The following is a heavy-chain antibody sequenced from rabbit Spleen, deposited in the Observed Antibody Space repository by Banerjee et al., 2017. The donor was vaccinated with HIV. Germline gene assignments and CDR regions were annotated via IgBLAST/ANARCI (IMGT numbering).Heavy chain of an antibody. J-gene: IGHJ4*01. V-gene: IGHV1S40*01. CDR2: INTGSGTA. D-gene: IGHD2-1*01. CDR1: GFSLSYNA. CDR3: AKDNGAAVTGNL. Sequence: QSLEESGGDLVKPGASLTLTCTASGFSLSYNAMCWVRQAPGKGLEWIACINTGSGTAWSASWVNGRFTISKSSSTTVDLKMTSLTAADTATYFYAKDNGAAVTGNLWGPGTLVTVS.